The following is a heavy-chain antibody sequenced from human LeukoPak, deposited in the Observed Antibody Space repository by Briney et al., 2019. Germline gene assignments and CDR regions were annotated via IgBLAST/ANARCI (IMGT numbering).Heavy chain of an antibody. Sequence: SETLSLTCTVSGGSISSYYWSWIRQPPGKGLEWIGYIFYSGSTNYNPSLKSRVTISVDTSKNQFSLKLSSVTAADTAVYCCARGASWYSLNAFDIWGQGTMVTVSS. V-gene: IGHV4-59*08. D-gene: IGHD6-13*01. J-gene: IGHJ3*02. CDR3: ARGASWYSLNAFDI. CDR2: IFYSGST. CDR1: GGSISSYY.